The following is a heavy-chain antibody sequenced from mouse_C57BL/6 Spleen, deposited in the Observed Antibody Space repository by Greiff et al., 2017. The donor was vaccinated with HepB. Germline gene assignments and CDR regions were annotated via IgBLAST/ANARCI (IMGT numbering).Heavy chain of an antibody. Sequence: VQLKESGPGLVKPSQSLSLTCSVTGYSITSGYYWNWIRQFPGNKLEWMGYISYDGSNNYNPSLKNRISITRDTSKNQFFLKLNSVTTEDTATYYCAREGSSYWGQGTLVTVSA. J-gene: IGHJ3*01. CDR1: GYSITSGYY. CDR2: ISYDGSN. CDR3: AREGSSY. V-gene: IGHV3-6*01.